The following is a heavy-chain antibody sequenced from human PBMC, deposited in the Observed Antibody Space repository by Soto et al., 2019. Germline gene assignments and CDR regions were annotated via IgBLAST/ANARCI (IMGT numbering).Heavy chain of an antibody. CDR3: ARRAETNGWNGFGADKYYFDF. CDR2: MNPNTGNS. V-gene: IGHV1-8*01. Sequence: ASVKVSCKASGYTFTSYDIYWVRQATGQGLEWMGWMNPNTGNSGYAQKFQGRVTVTSDSSINTVHMELSSLRSEDTAVYYCARRAETNGWNGFGADKYYFDFWGQGTLVTVSS. D-gene: IGHD1-1*01. CDR1: GYTFTSYD. J-gene: IGHJ4*02.